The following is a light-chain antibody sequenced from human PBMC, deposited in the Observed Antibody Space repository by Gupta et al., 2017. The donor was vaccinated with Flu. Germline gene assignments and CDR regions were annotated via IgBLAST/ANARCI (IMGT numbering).Light chain of an antibody. CDR2: DTS. J-gene: IGKJ3*01. V-gene: IGKV1-33*01. Sequence: DIQMTQSPSSLSASVGDRVTISCQVFQDISFNLNWYHQKPGEAPQLLIYDTSTLAPGVPSRFSVSGSGTDFTLTITNLQPEDVGTYYCQQYDNLPLFAFGPGTKVNV. CDR1: QDISFN. CDR3: QQYDNLPLFA.